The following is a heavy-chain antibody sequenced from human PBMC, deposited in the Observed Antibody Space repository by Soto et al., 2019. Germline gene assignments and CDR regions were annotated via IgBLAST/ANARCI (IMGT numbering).Heavy chain of an antibody. CDR1: GGSISSGDYY. D-gene: IGHD2-2*03. Sequence: SETLSLTCTVSGGSISSGDYYWSWIRQPPGKGLEWIGYIYYSGSTYYNPSHKSRVTISVDTSKNQFSLKLSSVTAADTAVYYCARHGYCSSTSCYAGGGWFDPWGQGTLVTVSS. CDR2: IYYSGST. V-gene: IGHV4-30-4*01. CDR3: ARHGYCSSTSCYAGGGWFDP. J-gene: IGHJ5*02.